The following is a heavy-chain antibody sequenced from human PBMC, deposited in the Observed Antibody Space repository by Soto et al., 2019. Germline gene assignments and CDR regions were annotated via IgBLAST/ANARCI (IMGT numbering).Heavy chain of an antibody. D-gene: IGHD5-18*01. CDR3: ARDPELWGYFDY. Sequence: SETLSLTCAVYGGSFSGYYWSWIRQPPGKGLEWIGCFYYSGGTNYNPSLKTRVTISIDTSKNQFSLKLSSVTAADTAVYYCARDPELWGYFDYWGQGTLVTVSS. J-gene: IGHJ4*02. CDR2: FYYSGGT. V-gene: IGHV4-59*01. CDR1: GGSFSGYY.